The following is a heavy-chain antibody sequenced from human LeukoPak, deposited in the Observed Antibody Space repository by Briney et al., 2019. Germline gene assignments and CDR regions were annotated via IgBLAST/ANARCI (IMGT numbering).Heavy chain of an antibody. J-gene: IGHJ4*02. CDR2: IKQDGSEK. CDR3: ARDRGSSGRLGRFDN. V-gene: IGHV3-7*01. Sequence: RTGGSLRLSCAASGFTLSTYWMTWVRQAPGKGLEWVANIKQDGSEKYYVDSVKGRFTISRDNAKKLLYLQMNSLRVEGTAVYYCARDRGSSGRLGRFDNWGQGTLVTVSP. D-gene: IGHD6-19*01. CDR1: GFTLSTYW.